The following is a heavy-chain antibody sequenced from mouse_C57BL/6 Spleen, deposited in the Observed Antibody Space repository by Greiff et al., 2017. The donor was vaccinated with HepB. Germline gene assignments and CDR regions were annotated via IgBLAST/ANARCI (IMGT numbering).Heavy chain of an antibody. J-gene: IGHJ3*01. Sequence: EVQLQQSGPELVKPGASVKISCKASGYTFTDYYMNWVKQSHGKSLEWIGDINPNNGGTSYNQKFKGKATLTVDKSSSTAYMELRSLKSEDSAVYYCARFYYYGSSSWCAYWGQGTLVTVSA. CDR1: GYTFTDYY. CDR3: ARFYYYGSSSWCAY. D-gene: IGHD1-1*01. V-gene: IGHV1-26*01. CDR2: INPNNGGT.